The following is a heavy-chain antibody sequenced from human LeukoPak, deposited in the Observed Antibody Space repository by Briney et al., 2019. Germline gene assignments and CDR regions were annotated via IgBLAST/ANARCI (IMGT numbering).Heavy chain of an antibody. V-gene: IGHV3-23*01. D-gene: IGHD5-18*01. CDR1: GFTFKNYA. J-gene: IGHJ1*01. CDR3: VRHDSYIPF. CDR2: ISDNDGST. Sequence: GGSLTLSCAASGFTFKNYAMSWVRQTPGMGLEWASAISDNDGSTYYTDSVKGRFTISRDNSKDTVYLQMNNLRAADTALYFCVRHDSYIPFWGQGSLVTVSS.